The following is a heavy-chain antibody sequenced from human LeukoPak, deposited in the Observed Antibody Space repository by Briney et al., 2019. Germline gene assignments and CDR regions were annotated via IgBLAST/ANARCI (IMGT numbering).Heavy chain of an antibody. CDR2: MREDGGHE. CDR1: GFNFSTYW. D-gene: IGHD3-16*01. Sequence: GGSLRLSCAASGFNFSTYWMNWLRQAPGKGLDWVAYMREDGGHENYVDSVKARFTISRDNAKNSLSLQLNSLRAEDTAVYFCARGGTWGSFDYWGQGTLVTVSS. CDR3: ARGGTWGSFDY. J-gene: IGHJ4*02. V-gene: IGHV3-7*01.